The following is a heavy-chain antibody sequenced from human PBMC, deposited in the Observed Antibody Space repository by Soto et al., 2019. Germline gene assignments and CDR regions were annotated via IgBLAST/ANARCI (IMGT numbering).Heavy chain of an antibody. CDR3: ARWDGDCSSTSCYPGSYGMDV. J-gene: IGHJ6*02. D-gene: IGHD2-2*01. CDR2: ISSSGSTI. Sequence: GGSLRLSCAASGFTFSSYEMNWVRQAPGKGLEWVSYISSSGSTIYCADSVKGRFTISRDNAKNSLYLQMNSLRAEDTAVYYCARWDGDCSSTSCYPGSYGMDVWGQGTTVTVSS. CDR1: GFTFSSYE. V-gene: IGHV3-48*03.